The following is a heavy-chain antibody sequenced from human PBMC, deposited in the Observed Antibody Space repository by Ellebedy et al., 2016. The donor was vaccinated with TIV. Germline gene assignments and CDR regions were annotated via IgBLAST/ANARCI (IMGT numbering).Heavy chain of an antibody. J-gene: IGHJ2*01. Sequence: MPSETLSLTCTVSGGSVSSGSYYWSWIRQPPGKGLEWIGYIYYSGSTNYNPSLKSRVTISRDTSKNQFSLKLSSVTAADTAVYYCARAGYYDSSGDFDLWGRGTLVTVSS. CDR3: ARAGYYDSSGDFDL. V-gene: IGHV4-61*01. CDR1: GGSVSSGSYY. D-gene: IGHD3-22*01. CDR2: IYYSGST.